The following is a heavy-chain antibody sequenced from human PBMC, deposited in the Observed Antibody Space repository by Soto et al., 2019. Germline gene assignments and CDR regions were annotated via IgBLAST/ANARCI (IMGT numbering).Heavy chain of an antibody. CDR3: ARGEGSGSNALGD. V-gene: IGHV3-66*01. D-gene: IGHD3-10*01. J-gene: IGHJ4*02. CDR2: IQGGGSI. Sequence: EVLLDESGGGFVQPGGSLRLSCAASGFTVSNNYMTWVRQAPGKGLELVSVIQGGGSISYADSVMDRFTISRDSSKNTVFLDMNSLRPEDTAVYFCARGEGSGSNALGDWGQGTLVTVSS. CDR1: GFTVSNNY.